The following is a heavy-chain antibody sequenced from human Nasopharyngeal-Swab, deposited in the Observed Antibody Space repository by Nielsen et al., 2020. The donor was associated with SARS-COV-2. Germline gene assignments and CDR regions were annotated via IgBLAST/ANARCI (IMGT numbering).Heavy chain of an antibody. CDR1: GFTFSSYG. CDR3: TKERRHYYGMDV. V-gene: IGHV3-30*18. J-gene: IGHJ6*02. Sequence: GGSLRLSCAASGFTFSSYGMHWVRQAPGKGLEWVAVISYDGSNKYYADSVKGRFTVSRDNSKNTLYLQMNSLRAEATAVYCCTKERRHYYGMDVWGQGTTVTVSS. CDR2: ISYDGSNK.